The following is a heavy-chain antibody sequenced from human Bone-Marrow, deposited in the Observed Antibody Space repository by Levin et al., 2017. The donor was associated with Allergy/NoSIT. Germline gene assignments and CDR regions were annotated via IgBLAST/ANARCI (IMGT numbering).Heavy chain of an antibody. CDR2: ISWNSGII. CDR3: AKVGYSSSWSMDV. CDR1: GFTFDDSA. J-gene: IGHJ6*02. D-gene: IGHD6-13*01. Sequence: LSLTCVASGFTFDDSAMHWVRQAPGKGLEWVSGISWNSGIIGYADSVKGRFTISRDNAKNSLYLQMTSLKADDTALYYCAKVGYSSSWSMDVWGQGTTVTVSS. V-gene: IGHV3-9*01.